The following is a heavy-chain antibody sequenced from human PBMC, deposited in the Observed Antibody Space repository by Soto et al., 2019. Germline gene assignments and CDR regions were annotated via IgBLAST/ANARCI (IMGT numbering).Heavy chain of an antibody. D-gene: IGHD1-26*01. Sequence: SVKVSCKASGGAFSSYAISWVRQAPGQGLEWMGGIIPIFGTANYAQKFQGRVTITADESTSTAYMELSSLRSEDTAVYYCARSTVGSTRFDYWGQGTLVTVSS. J-gene: IGHJ4*02. CDR2: IIPIFGTA. CDR1: GGAFSSYA. V-gene: IGHV1-69*13. CDR3: ARSTVGSTRFDY.